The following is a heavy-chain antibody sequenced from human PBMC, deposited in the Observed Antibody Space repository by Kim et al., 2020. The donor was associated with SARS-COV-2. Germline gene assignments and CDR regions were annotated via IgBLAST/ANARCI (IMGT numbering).Heavy chain of an antibody. D-gene: IGHD3-10*01. CDR1: GFTFSSYS. J-gene: IGHJ3*02. CDR3: ARDPLTMVRGHDAFDI. CDR2: ISSSSSSI. Sequence: GGSLRLSCAASGFTFSSYSMNWVRQAPGKGLEWVSSISSSSSSIYYADSVKGRFTISRDNAKNSLYLQMNSLRAEDTAVYYCARDPLTMVRGHDAFDIWGQGTMVTVSS. V-gene: IGHV3-21*01.